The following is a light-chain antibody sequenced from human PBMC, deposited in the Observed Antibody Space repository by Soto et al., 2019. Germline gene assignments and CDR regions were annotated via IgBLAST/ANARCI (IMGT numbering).Light chain of an antibody. J-gene: IGLJ1*01. CDR1: ILAKKY. V-gene: IGLV3-27*01. Sequence: SYELTQPSSVSVSPGQTARITCSGDILAKKYARWFQQKPGQAPVLLIKKDSERPSGIPERFSGSHSGTIATLSISGAQVEDEADYYCYSAADNYDFAFGPGTKVTVL. CDR3: YSAADNYDFA. CDR2: KDS.